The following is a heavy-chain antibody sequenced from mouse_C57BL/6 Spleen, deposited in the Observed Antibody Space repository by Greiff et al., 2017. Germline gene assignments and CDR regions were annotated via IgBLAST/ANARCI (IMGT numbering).Heavy chain of an antibody. J-gene: IGHJ3*01. D-gene: IGHD1-1*01. V-gene: IGHV1-53*01. CDR1: GYTFTSYW. CDR2: INPSNGGT. CDR3: AIDYYGSSQFAY. Sequence: QVQLQQSGTELVKPGASVKLSCKASGYTFTSYWMHWVKQRPGQGLEWIGNINPSNGGTNYNEKFKSKATLTVDKTSSTAYMQLSSLTSEDSAVYDCAIDYYGSSQFAYWGQGTLVTVSA.